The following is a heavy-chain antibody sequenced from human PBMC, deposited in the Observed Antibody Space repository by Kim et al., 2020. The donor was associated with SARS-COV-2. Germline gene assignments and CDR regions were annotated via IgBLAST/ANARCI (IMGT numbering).Heavy chain of an antibody. V-gene: IGHV3-33*05. CDR3: ARESPQAGRYYQYYYYGMDV. J-gene: IGHJ6*02. CDR1: GFTFSSYG. D-gene: IGHD6-19*01. Sequence: GGSLRLSCAASGFTFSSYGMHWVRQAPGKGLEWVAVISYDGSNKYYADSVKGRFTISRDNSKNTLYLQMNSLRAEDTAVYYCARESPQAGRYYQYYYYGMDVWGQGTTVTVSS. CDR2: ISYDGSNK.